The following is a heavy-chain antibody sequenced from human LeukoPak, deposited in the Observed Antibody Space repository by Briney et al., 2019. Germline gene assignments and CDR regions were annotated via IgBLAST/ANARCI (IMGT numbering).Heavy chain of an antibody. CDR2: THYSGST. J-gene: IGHJ3*01. CDR1: GGSISSYY. V-gene: IGHV4-59*12. CDR3: ARRGSIAAAL. Sequence: SETLSLTCTVSGGSISSYYWSWIRQPPEKGLEWIGYTHYSGSTNYNPSLKSRVTISVDTSKNQFSLKLSSVTAADTAVYYCARRGSIAAALWGQGTMVTVSS. D-gene: IGHD6-13*01.